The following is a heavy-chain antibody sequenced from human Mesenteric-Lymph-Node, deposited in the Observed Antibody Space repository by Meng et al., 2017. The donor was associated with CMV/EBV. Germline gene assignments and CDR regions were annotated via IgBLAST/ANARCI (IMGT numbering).Heavy chain of an antibody. Sequence: ASVKVSCKASGYTFSGHYIHWVRQATGQGLEWMGWMNPNSGITNYAQKFQGRVTITRNTSISTVYMELSSLRSEDTAVYYCAKAGYNNYGYNYYGMDVWGQGTTVTVSS. CDR2: MNPNSGIT. J-gene: IGHJ6*02. V-gene: IGHV1-8*03. CDR3: AKAGYNNYGYNYYGMDV. D-gene: IGHD4-11*01. CDR1: GYTFSGHY.